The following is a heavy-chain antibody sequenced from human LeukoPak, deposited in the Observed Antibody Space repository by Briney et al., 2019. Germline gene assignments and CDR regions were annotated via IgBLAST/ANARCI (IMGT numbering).Heavy chain of an antibody. Sequence: SETLSLTCTVSGGSISSYYWSWIRQPAGKGLEWIGRIYTSGSTTCNPSLKSRVTISVDTSKNQFSLKLSSVTAADTAVYYCARDGRWYDWFDPWGQGTLVTVSS. CDR3: ARDGRWYDWFDP. J-gene: IGHJ5*02. CDR2: IYTSGST. V-gene: IGHV4-4*07. D-gene: IGHD6-13*01. CDR1: GGSISSYY.